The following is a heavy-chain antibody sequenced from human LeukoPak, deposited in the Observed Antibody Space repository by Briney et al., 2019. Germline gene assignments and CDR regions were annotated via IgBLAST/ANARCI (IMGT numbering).Heavy chain of an antibody. V-gene: IGHV4-59*01. J-gene: IGHJ4*02. D-gene: IGHD3-3*01. CDR1: GGPISSYY. Sequence: SETLSLTCTVSGGPISSYYWSWIRQPPGKGLEWIGYIYYSGSTNYNPSLKSRVTISVDTSKNQFSLKLGSVTAADTAVYYCARSYDFWSGYYLPLFDYWGQGTLVTVSS. CDR2: IYYSGST. CDR3: ARSYDFWSGYYLPLFDY.